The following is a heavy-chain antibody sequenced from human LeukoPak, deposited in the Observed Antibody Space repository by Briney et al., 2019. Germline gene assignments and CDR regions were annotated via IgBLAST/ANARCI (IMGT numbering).Heavy chain of an antibody. CDR1: GFTFDDYA. Sequence: PGRSLRLSCAASGFTFDDYAVFWVRQAPGKGLEWVSGISWDSRNIGYAASVKGRFTTSRDNGKNSLYLQMNSLRPDDTALYYCARGNRDTSGFYFYYGMDVWGPGSTVTVSS. CDR2: ISWDSRNI. CDR3: ARGNRDTSGFYFYYGMDV. J-gene: IGHJ6*02. V-gene: IGHV3-9*01. D-gene: IGHD6-19*01.